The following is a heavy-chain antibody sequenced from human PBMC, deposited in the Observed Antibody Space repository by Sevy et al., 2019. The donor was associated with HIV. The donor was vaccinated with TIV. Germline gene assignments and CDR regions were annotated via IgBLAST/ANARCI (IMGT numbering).Heavy chain of an antibody. CDR3: ARARRVATPEPSNWFDP. CDR1: GYTFTGYY. J-gene: IGHJ5*02. V-gene: IGHV1-2*02. CDR2: INPNSGGT. Sequence: ASVKVSCKASGYTFTGYYMHWVRQAPGQGLEWMGWINPNSGGTNDAQKFQGRVTMTRDTSISTAYMELSRLRSDDTAVYYCARARRVATPEPSNWFDPWGQGTLVTVSS. D-gene: IGHD5-12*01.